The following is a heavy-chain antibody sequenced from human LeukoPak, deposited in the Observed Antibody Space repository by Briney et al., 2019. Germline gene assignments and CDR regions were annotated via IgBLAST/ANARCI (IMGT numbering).Heavy chain of an antibody. CDR1: GGSFSGYY. CDR2: IYHSGST. D-gene: IGHD3-3*01. J-gene: IGHJ3*02. CDR3: ARAYYDFWSGYYSRGDAFDI. Sequence: SETLSLTCAVYGGSFSGYYWSWIRQPPGKGLEWIGSIYHSGSTYYNPSLKSRVTISVDTSKNQFSLKLSSVTAADTAVYYCARAYYDFWSGYYSRGDAFDIWGQGTMVTVSS. V-gene: IGHV4-34*01.